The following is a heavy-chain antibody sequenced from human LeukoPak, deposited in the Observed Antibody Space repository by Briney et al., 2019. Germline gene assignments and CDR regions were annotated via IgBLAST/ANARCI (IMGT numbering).Heavy chain of an antibody. V-gene: IGHV3-21*01. J-gene: IGHJ6*01. CDR3: ARNQPLDV. CDR2: ISSSSSYI. D-gene: IGHD2-2*01. Sequence: GGSLRLSCTASGFTFSSYSMIWVRQAPAQGLEWVSSISSSSSYIYYADSVRGRFTISRDNAKNSLYLQMNSLRAEDTAVYYCARNQPLDVWGQGTTVTVSS. CDR1: GFTFSSYS.